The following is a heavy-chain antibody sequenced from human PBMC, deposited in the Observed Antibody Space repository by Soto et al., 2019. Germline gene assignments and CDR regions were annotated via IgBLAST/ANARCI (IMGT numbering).Heavy chain of an antibody. Sequence: QVQLQQWGAGLLKPSETLSLTCAVYGGSFSGYYWSWIRQPPGKGLEWLGEINHSGSTNYNPSLKSRVTISVDTSKNQFSLKLSSVTAADTAVYYCARGPTYIVVVPAAMWFDPWGQGTLVTVSS. J-gene: IGHJ5*02. CDR3: ARGPTYIVVVPAAMWFDP. D-gene: IGHD2-2*01. V-gene: IGHV4-34*01. CDR1: GGSFSGYY. CDR2: INHSGST.